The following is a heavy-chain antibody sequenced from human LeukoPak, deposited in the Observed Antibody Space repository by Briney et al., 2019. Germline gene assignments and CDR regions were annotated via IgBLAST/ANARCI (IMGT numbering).Heavy chain of an antibody. Sequence: PSETLSLTCTVSGGSISSGGYYWSWIRQHPGKGLEWIGYIYYSGSTYYNPSLKSRVTISVDTSKNQFSLKLSSVTAADTAVYYCARAHARGYCSSTSCYHTWGQGTLVTVSS. CDR1: GGSISSGGYY. D-gene: IGHD2-2*01. CDR2: IYYSGST. V-gene: IGHV4-31*03. CDR3: ARAHARGYCSSTSCYHT. J-gene: IGHJ5*02.